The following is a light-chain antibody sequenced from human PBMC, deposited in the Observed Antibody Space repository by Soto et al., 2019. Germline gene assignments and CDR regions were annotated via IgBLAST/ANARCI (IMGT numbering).Light chain of an antibody. J-gene: IGKJ1*01. CDR2: GES. CDR1: QSVNSN. V-gene: IGKV3-15*01. Sequence: EIVMTQSPATLSLSPGDSATLSCRASQSVNSNFAWYQQKPAQSPRLLIYGESTRAPGIPARFSGSGSGTELNLTISGLQSEDLAVYYCQQYNKWPPSCGRGTKVDIK. CDR3: QQYNKWPPS.